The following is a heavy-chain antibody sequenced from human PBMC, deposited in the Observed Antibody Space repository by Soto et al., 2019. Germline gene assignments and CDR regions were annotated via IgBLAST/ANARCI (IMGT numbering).Heavy chain of an antibody. J-gene: IGHJ3*02. V-gene: IGHV1-69*02. CDR2: IIPILGIA. Sequence: QVQLVQSGAEVKKPGSSVKVSCKASGGTFSSYTISWVRQAPGQGLEWMGRIIPILGIANYAQKFQGRVTITADKSTSTAYMELSSLRSEDTAVYYCARGWRYFDWLLFGDAFDIWGQGTMVTVSS. D-gene: IGHD3-9*01. CDR1: GGTFSSYT. CDR3: ARGWRYFDWLLFGDAFDI.